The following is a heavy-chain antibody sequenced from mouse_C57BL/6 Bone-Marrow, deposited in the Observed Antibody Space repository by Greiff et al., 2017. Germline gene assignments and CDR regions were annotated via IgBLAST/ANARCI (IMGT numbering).Heavy chain of an antibody. V-gene: IGHV1-47*01. D-gene: IGHD4-1*01. CDR1: GYTFTTYP. J-gene: IGHJ1*03. CDR3: ARLGDWYFDV. CDR2: FHPYNDDT. Sequence: VKVVESGAELVKPGASVKMSCKASGYTFTTYPIEWMKQNPGQSLEWIGNFHPYNDDTKYNEKFKGKATLTVEKSSSTVYLELSRLTSADSAVYYCARLGDWYFDVWGTGTTVTVSS.